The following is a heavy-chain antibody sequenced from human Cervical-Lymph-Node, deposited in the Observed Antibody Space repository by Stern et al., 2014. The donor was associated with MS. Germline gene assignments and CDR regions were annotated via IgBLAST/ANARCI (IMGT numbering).Heavy chain of an antibody. Sequence: QVTLRESGPTLVKPTQTLTLTCTFSGFSLSTSGVGVGWIRQPPGKALEWLAFIYWDDDKRYSPSLQNRLTITKDTSKNQVVLTMTNMDPVDTATYYRAHMRPPWRAYYQQPFDDWGQGTLVTVSS. CDR3: AHMRPPWRAYYQQPFDD. CDR1: GFSLSTSGVG. D-gene: IGHD4/OR15-4a*01. V-gene: IGHV2-5*02. J-gene: IGHJ4*02. CDR2: IYWDDDK.